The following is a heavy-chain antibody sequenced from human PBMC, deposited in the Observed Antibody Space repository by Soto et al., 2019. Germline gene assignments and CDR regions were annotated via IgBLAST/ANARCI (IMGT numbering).Heavy chain of an antibody. D-gene: IGHD2-2*01. J-gene: IGHJ3*02. CDR2: ISTDGSVA. Sequence: GGSLRLSCAASGFTSSNHWIHWVRQAPGKGLVWVSRISTDGSVAAYADSVKGRFTISRDNAKNTLYLQMNSLRAEDTAVYYCACAVGNTRNGLDIWGQGTMVTVSS. V-gene: IGHV3-74*01. CDR1: GFTSSNHW. CDR3: ACAVGNTRNGLDI.